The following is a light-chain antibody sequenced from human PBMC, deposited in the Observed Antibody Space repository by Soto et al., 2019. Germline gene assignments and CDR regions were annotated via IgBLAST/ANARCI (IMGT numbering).Light chain of an antibody. CDR3: SSYTSSSTLV. V-gene: IGLV1-51*01. CDR2: DNN. Sequence: QSVLTQPPSVSAAPGQTVTISCAGSSSNIWNNYVSWYQQLPGTAPKHLIYDNNKRPSGIPDRFSGSKSGTSATLGITGLQTGDEADYYCSSYTSSSTLVCGGGTKVTVL. J-gene: IGLJ2*01. CDR1: SSNIWNNY.